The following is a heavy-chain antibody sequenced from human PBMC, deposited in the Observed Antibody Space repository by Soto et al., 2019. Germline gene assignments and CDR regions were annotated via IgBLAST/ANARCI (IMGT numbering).Heavy chain of an antibody. CDR2: IYYSGST. D-gene: IGHD6-13*01. J-gene: IGHJ4*02. CDR3: ARSGGSSSWYESLDYFDY. Sequence: SLTCTVSAGSISSYYCSWIRQPPGKGLEWIGYIYYSGSTNYNPSLKSRVTISVDTSKNQFSLKLSSVTAADTAVYYCARSGGSSSWYESLDYFDYWGQGTLVTVSS. V-gene: IGHV4-59*01. CDR1: AGSISSYY.